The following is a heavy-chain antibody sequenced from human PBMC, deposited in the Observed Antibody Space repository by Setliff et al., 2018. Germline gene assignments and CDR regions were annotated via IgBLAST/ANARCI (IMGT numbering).Heavy chain of an antibody. CDR2: YRSGST. Sequence: SETLSLTCSVTGDSMSNFFWSWIRQPPGKGLEWIGYYRSGSTNYSPSLKSRVTVSADRSRNKFSLNLNSVTAADTAIYYCVGGLNSESWTFGYWSQGILVTVSS. CDR3: VGGLNSESWTFGY. V-gene: IGHV4-4*08. CDR1: GDSMSNFF. D-gene: IGHD1-26*01. J-gene: IGHJ4*02.